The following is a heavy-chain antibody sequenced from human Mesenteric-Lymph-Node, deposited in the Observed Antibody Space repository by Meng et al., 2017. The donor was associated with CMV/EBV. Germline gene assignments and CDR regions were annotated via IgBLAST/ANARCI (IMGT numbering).Heavy chain of an antibody. CDR3: AKPGAEFDHYFDY. Sequence: GESLKISCAASGFTFSNYWMHWVRQAPGKGLEWVAVISYDGSNKYYADSVKGRFTISRDNAKNTLYLQMNNLRVEDTAVYYCAKPGAEFDHYFDYWGQGILVTVSS. V-gene: IGHV3-30*18. J-gene: IGHJ4*02. CDR1: GFTFSNYW. CDR2: ISYDGSNK.